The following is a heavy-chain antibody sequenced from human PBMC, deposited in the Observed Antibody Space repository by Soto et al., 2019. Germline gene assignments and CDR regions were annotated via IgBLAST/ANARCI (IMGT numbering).Heavy chain of an antibody. V-gene: IGHV3-73*01. CDR3: TRPLGYCSSISCPTDY. CDR2: IKSKANSYAT. D-gene: IGHD2-2*01. CDR1: GFTFSGSA. Sequence: HPGGSLRLSCAASGFTFSGSAMHWVRQASGKGLEWVGRIKSKANSYATTYAASVKGRFTISRDDSKNTAYLQMNSLKTEDTAVYYCTRPLGYCSSISCPTDYWGQGT. J-gene: IGHJ4*02.